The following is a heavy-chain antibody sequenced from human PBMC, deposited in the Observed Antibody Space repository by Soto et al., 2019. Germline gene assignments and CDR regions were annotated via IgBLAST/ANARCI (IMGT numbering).Heavy chain of an antibody. J-gene: IGHJ6*03. Sequence: QVQLQESGPGLVKPSETLSLSCSVSGGSISGHYWSWVRQTPGKGLEWIGYMYYSGSTNYNPSLRGMVTSAVDASKDHFSLRLTSVAAAATAVYYCARGPYYDLICNYYYMDVWGKGTTVTVSS. V-gene: IGHV4-59*08. CDR3: ARGPYYDLICNYYYMDV. CDR1: GGSISGHY. D-gene: IGHD3-16*01. CDR2: MYYSGST.